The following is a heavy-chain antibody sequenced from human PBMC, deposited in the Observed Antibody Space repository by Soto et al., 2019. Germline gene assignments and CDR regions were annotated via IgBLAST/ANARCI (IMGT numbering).Heavy chain of an antibody. J-gene: IGHJ4*02. CDR2: IGSIISIT. CDR3: ARGGGSRPDY. V-gene: IGHV3-48*02. Sequence: EVQLVESGGGLVQPGGSLRLSCAASGFTFSNYGMNWVRQTPGKGLEWVSYIGSIISITSYADSVKGRFTISRDNAKNSLYLQMNRLRDDDTAVYYCARGGGSRPDYWGQGTLVTVSS. D-gene: IGHD3-10*01. CDR1: GFTFSNYG.